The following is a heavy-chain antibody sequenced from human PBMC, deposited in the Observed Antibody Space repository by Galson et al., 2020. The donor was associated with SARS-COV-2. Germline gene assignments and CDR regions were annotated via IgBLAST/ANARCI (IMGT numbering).Heavy chain of an antibody. Sequence: GESLMISCKGYGYSFTNYWIGWVRQMPGKGLELMGIIYPGDSDTTYSPSFQGQVTISADKSISTTYLQWSSLKAADSAMYYCAKGVRPTAKYYYDYWGRGTLVTVSS. V-gene: IGHV5-51*01. D-gene: IGHD3-10*01. CDR2: IYPGDSDT. J-gene: IGHJ4*02. CDR1: GYSFTNYW. CDR3: AKGVRPTAKYYYDY.